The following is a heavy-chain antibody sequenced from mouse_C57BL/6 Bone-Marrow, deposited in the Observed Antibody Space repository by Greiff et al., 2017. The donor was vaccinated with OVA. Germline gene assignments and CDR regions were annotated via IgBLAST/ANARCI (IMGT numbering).Heavy chain of an antibody. CDR1: GYSFTGYY. D-gene: IGHD1-1*01. CDR3: ARAVAATDY. V-gene: IGHV1-42*01. Sequence: EVQLQQSGPELVKPGASVKISCKASGYSFTGYYMNWVKQSPEKSLEWIGEINPSTGGTTYNQKFKAKATLTVDKSSSTAYMQLKSLTSEDSAVYYCARAVAATDYWGQGTTLTVSS. J-gene: IGHJ2*01. CDR2: INPSTGGT.